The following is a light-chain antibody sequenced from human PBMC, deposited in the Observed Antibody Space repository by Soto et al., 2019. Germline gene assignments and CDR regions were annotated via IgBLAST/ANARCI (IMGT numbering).Light chain of an antibody. CDR1: SSDIGGYNY. CDR3: NSYTSTSTQV. V-gene: IGLV2-14*01. Sequence: SVLTPPASVSGSPGQSITISCTGTSSDIGGYNYVSWYQQHPGKAPKLMIYEVSNRPSGLSNRFSGSKSGNTASLTISRLQAEDEADYYCNSYTSTSTQVFGTGTKGTVL. J-gene: IGLJ1*01. CDR2: EVS.